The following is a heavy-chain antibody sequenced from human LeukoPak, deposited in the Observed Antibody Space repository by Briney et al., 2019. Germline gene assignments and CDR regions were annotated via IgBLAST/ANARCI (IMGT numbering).Heavy chain of an antibody. Sequence: GESLKISCKGSGYSFTSYWIGWVRQMPGKGLEWMGFIYPGDSYIRYSPSLQGQVTISADKSISTAYLQWSSLKASDTAMYYCARHKGITGTADDWGQGNLVTVSS. J-gene: IGHJ4*02. V-gene: IGHV5-51*01. CDR3: ARHKGITGTADD. CDR2: IYPGDSYI. CDR1: GYSFTSYW. D-gene: IGHD1-7*01.